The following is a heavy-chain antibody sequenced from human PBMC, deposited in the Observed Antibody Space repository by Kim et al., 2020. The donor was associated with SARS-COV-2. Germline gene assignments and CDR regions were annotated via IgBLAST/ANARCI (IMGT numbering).Heavy chain of an antibody. V-gene: IGHV3-30-3*01. D-gene: IGHD6-19*01. CDR1: GFTFSISA. J-gene: IGHJ2*01. CDR2: ISYDGTNK. CDR3: VRVLDWWLASRYL. Sequence: GGSLRLSCAASGFTFSISALNWVRQAPGKGLEWVSVISYDGTNKYYADSVRGRFNISRNNSKDTLYLQMNSLRADDTGVYYCVRVLDWWLASRYL.